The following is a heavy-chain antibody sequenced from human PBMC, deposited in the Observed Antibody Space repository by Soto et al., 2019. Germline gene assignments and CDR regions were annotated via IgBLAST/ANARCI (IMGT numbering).Heavy chain of an antibody. CDR2: IIPILGIA. D-gene: IGHD6-25*01. CDR1: GGTFSSYT. J-gene: IGHJ5*02. CDR3: ARDPGYSSADNWFDP. Sequence: SVKVSCKASGGTFSSYTISWVRQAPGQGLEWMGRIIPILGIANYAQKFQGRVTITADKSTSTAYMELSSLRSEDTAVYYCARDPGYSSADNWFDPWGQGTLVTVSS. V-gene: IGHV1-69*04.